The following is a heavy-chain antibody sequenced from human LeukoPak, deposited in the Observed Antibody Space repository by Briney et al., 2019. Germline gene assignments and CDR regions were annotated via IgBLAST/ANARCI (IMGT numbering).Heavy chain of an antibody. CDR1: GFTFSSYG. D-gene: IGHD3-22*01. J-gene: IGHJ4*02. CDR3: ARERTVVVSSVPPAPDY. Sequence: PGGSLRLSCAASGFTFSSYGMHWVRQAPGKGLEWVAVIWYDGSNKYYADSVKGRFTISRDNSKNTLYLQMNSLRAEDTAVYYCARERTVVVSSVPPAPDYWGQGTLVTVSS. V-gene: IGHV3-33*01. CDR2: IWYDGSNK.